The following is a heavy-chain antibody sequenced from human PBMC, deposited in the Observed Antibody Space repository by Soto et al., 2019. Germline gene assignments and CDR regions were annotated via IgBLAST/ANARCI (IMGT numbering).Heavy chain of an antibody. CDR3: ARDLSNGYNCH. Sequence: EVQLVESGGGLVQPGGSLRLSCAASGFTFNRHWMYWVRQAPGKGLEWVSRINSDANTIIYADSVQGRFTISRENAKNTVYFQMNSLRVEDTAMYFCARDLSNGYNCHWCQGTLVTVSS. D-gene: IGHD5-12*01. CDR1: GFTFNRHW. J-gene: IGHJ4*02. V-gene: IGHV3-74*01. CDR2: INSDANTI.